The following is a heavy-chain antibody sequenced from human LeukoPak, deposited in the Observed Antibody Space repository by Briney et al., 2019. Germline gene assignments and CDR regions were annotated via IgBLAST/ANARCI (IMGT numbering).Heavy chain of an antibody. CDR2: ISSSSSYI. J-gene: IGHJ4*02. D-gene: IGHD6-13*01. CDR1: GFTFSSYS. Sequence: GGSLRLSCAASGFTFSSYSMNWVRQAPGKGLEWVSSISSSSSYIYYADSVKGRFTISRDNSKNTLYLQMNSLRAEDTAVYYCAKPFIAAAGPFDYWGQGTLVTVSS. CDR3: AKPFIAAAGPFDY. V-gene: IGHV3-21*01.